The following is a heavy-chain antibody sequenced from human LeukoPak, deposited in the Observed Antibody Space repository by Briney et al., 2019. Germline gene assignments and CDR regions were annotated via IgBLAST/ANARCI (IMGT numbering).Heavy chain of an antibody. Sequence: SETLSLTCTVSGGSISSYYWSWIQQPAGKGLEWIGRIYTSESTNYNPSLKSRVTMSVDTSKNQFSLKLSSVTAADTAVYYCARDFWSGYYYYYYMDVWGKGTTVTVSS. CDR1: GGSISSYY. V-gene: IGHV4-4*07. CDR2: IYTSEST. J-gene: IGHJ6*03. CDR3: ARDFWSGYYYYYYMDV. D-gene: IGHD3-3*01.